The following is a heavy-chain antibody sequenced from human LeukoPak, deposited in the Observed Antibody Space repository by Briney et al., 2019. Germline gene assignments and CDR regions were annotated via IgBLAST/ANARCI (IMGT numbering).Heavy chain of an antibody. CDR1: GGTFSSYA. Sequence: ASVKVSCKASGGTFSSYAISWVRQAPGQGLEWMGIINPSGGSTSYAQKFHGRVTMTRDMSTSTDYMELSSLRSEDTAVYYCARDNSVEDTAWWFDPWGQGTLVTVSS. J-gene: IGHJ5*02. D-gene: IGHD4-23*01. CDR2: INPSGGST. V-gene: IGHV1-46*01. CDR3: ARDNSVEDTAWWFDP.